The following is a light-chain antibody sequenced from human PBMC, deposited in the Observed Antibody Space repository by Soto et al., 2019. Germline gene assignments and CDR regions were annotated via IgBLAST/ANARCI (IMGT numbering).Light chain of an antibody. CDR3: AAWDDSLNGLV. J-gene: IGLJ3*02. CDR2: NNN. CDR1: SSNIGSNL. Sequence: QPVLTQPPSASGTPGQRVTISCSGSSSNIGSNLVNWYQQLPGTAPKLVMYNNNQWPSGVPDRFSGSKSGTSASLAISGLQSDDESDYYCAAWDDSLNGLVFGVGTQLTVL. V-gene: IGLV1-44*01.